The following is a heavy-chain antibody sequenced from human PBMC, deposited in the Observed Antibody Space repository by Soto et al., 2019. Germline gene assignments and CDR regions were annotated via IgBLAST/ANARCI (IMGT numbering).Heavy chain of an antibody. CDR1: GGSFSGYY. CDR3: ARLYGGYYGSGSYYKPRGWFDP. Sequence: SETLSLTCAVYGGSFSGYYWSWIRQPPGKGLEWIGEINHSGSTNYNPSLKSRVTISVDTSKNQFSLKLSSVTAADTAVYYCARLYGGYYGSGSYYKPRGWFDPWGQGTLVTVSS. D-gene: IGHD3-10*01. J-gene: IGHJ5*02. V-gene: IGHV4-34*01. CDR2: INHSGST.